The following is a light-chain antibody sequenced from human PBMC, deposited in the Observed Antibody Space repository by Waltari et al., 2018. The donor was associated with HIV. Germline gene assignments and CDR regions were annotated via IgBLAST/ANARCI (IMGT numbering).Light chain of an antibody. CDR2: WAS. CDR3: QQYYSTPRT. J-gene: IGKJ1*01. V-gene: IGKV4-1*01. CDR1: QKLLFSSTNENY. Sequence: DIVLTQSPDSLAVSLGERATMNCKSSQKLLFSSTNENYLSWYQQRPGPPPRLLMYWASSRETGVPERFTGSGSGTNFTLTISRLQADDVAVYFCQQYYSTPRTFGQGTKV.